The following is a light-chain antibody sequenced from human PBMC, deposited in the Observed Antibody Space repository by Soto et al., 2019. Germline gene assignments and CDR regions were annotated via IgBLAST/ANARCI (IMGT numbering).Light chain of an antibody. J-gene: IGKJ5*01. V-gene: IGKV1-17*03. Sequence: DIQMTHSPGALCVSXTDGVTISXXASQGISNYLAWFHQKQGKVPKRLLYAASSLQSGVPSRFSGSGSWTEFTLTISSLQPEDFATYYCLQHNSYPITFGQGTRLEIK. CDR2: AAS. CDR1: QGISNY. CDR3: LQHNSYPIT.